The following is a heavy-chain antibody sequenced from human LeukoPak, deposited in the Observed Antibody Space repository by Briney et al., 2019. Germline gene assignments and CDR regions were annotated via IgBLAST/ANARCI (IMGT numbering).Heavy chain of an antibody. D-gene: IGHD3-3*01. CDR3: ARRSRYYDFWSGYYRPGGMDV. CDR1: GFTFSDYY. J-gene: IGHJ6*02. V-gene: IGHV4-59*08. CDR2: IYYSGST. Sequence: GSLRLSCAASGFTFSDYYMSWIRQPPGKGLEWIGYIYYSGSTNYNPSLKSRVTISVDTSKNQFSLKLSSVTAADTAVYYCARRSRYYDFWSGYYRPGGMDVWGQGTTVTVSS.